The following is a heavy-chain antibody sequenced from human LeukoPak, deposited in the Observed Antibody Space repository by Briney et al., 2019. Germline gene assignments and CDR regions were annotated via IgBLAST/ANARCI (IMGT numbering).Heavy chain of an antibody. J-gene: IGHJ4*02. V-gene: IGHV1-69*06. CDR1: GGTFSSYA. CDR3: ATRALYYYDSSGYFDY. Sequence: SVKVSCKASGGTFSSYAISWVRQAPGQGLEWMGGIIPIFGTANYAQKFQGRVTMTEDTSTDTAYMELSSLRSEDTAVYYCATRALYYYDSSGYFDYWGQGTLVTVSS. D-gene: IGHD3-22*01. CDR2: IIPIFGTA.